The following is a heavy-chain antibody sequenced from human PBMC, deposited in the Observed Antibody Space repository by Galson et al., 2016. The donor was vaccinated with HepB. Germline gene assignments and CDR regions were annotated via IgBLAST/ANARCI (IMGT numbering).Heavy chain of an antibody. J-gene: IGHJ4*02. D-gene: IGHD6-13*01. CDR1: GFTFSRHW. CDR3: ASLNLRYSSSWTLDKVFDY. CDR2: IKHDGAEK. Sequence: SMRLSCAGSGFTFSRHWMSWVRQAPGKGLEWVANIKHDGAEKYYVDSVKGRFTISRDNAKNSLYLQMNSLRAEDTAMYYCASLNLRYSSSWTLDKVFDYWGQGTLVTVSS. V-gene: IGHV3-7*03.